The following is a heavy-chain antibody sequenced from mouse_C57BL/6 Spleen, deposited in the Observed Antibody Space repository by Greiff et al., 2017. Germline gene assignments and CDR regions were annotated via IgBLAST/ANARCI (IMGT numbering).Heavy chain of an antibody. D-gene: IGHD1-1*01. V-gene: IGHV1-50*01. CDR1: GYTFTSYW. J-gene: IGHJ2*01. CDR3: ARSDYYGSGRYFDY. Sequence: QVHVKQPGAELVKPGASVKLSCKASGYTFTSYWMQWVKQRPGQGLEWIGEIDPSDSYTNYNQKFKGKATLTVDTSSSTAYMQLSSLTSEDSAVYYCARSDYYGSGRYFDYWGQGTTLTVSS. CDR2: IDPSDSYT.